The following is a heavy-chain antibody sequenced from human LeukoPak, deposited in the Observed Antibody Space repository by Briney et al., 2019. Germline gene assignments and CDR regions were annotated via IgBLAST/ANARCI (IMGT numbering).Heavy chain of an antibody. V-gene: IGHV1-2*02. Sequence: ASVKVSCKASGYTFTGYYMHWVRQAPGQGLEWMGWVNPKSGGTNYAQKFQGRVTMTRDTSISTAYMELSRLRSDDTAVYYCARSDYYYYYMDVWGKGTTVTVSS. CDR2: VNPKSGGT. J-gene: IGHJ6*03. CDR1: GYTFTGYY. CDR3: ARSDYYYYYMDV.